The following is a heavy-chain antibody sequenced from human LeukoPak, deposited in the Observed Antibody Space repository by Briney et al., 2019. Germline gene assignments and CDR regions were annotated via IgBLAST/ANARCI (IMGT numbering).Heavy chain of an antibody. CDR1: GYSISSGYY. CDR3: ARGGFNDFWSGYYLDY. J-gene: IGHJ4*02. D-gene: IGHD3-3*01. V-gene: IGHV4-38-2*02. CDR2: IYHSGST. Sequence: SETLSLTCTVSGYSISSGYYWGWIRQPPGKGLEWIGSIYHSGSTYYNPSLKSRVTISVDMSKNQFSLKLSSVTAADTAVYYCARGGFNDFWSGYYLDYWGQGTLVTVSS.